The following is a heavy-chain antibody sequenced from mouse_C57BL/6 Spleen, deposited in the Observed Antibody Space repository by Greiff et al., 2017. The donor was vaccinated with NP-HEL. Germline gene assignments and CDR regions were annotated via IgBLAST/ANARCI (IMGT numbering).Heavy chain of an antibody. CDR2: IDPEDGET. J-gene: IGHJ3*01. CDR1: CFNIKDYY. Sequence: VQLQQSGAELVKPGASVKLSCTASCFNIKDYYMHWVKQRTEQGLEWIGRIDPEDGETKYGPNFQGKATITSDTSSNTAYLQLSSLTSEDTACYYWALGSPWFAYWGQGTLVTVSA. D-gene: IGHD1-1*01. V-gene: IGHV14-2*01. CDR3: ALGSPWFAY.